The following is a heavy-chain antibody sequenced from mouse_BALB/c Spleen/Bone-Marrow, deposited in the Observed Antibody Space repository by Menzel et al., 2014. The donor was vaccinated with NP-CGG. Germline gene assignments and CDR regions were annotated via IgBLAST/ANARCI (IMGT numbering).Heavy chain of an antibody. CDR1: GLNIKDTY. D-gene: IGHD2-3*01. CDR2: IDLANDNT. V-gene: IGHV14-3*02. CDR3: ARADGYYAWFAY. J-gene: IGHJ3*01. Sequence: ESGAEFVKPGASVKLSCTASGLNIKDTYMHWVKRRPEQGLEWIGRIDLANDNTKYDPKFQGKATITADTSSNTAYLQLSSLTSEDTAVYYCARADGYYAWFAYWGQGTLVTVSA.